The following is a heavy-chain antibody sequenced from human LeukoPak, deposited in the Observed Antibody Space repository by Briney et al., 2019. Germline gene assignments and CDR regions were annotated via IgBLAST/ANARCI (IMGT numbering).Heavy chain of an antibody. CDR1: GFTLRSYW. D-gene: IGHD2-15*01. CDR3: VRECSAASCYETFDY. V-gene: IGHV3-7*01. J-gene: IGHJ4*02. CDR2: IKQDGSEK. Sequence: GGSLRLSCAASGFTLRSYWMIWVRQVPGKGLEWVANIKQDGSEKYYVDSVKGRFTISRDNADNSLYLQMISLRAEDTAVYYCVRECSAASCYETFDYWGQGTLVTVSS.